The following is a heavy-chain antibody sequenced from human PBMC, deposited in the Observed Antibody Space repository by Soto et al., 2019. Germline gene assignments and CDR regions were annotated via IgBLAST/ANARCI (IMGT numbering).Heavy chain of an antibody. J-gene: IGHJ5*01. Sequence: ETLSLTGTISGGSFNNDYWTWIRQSPGKGLEWIGYVFHSGITDYNPSVKSRVTISIDKSKNLFSLKLTSVTAADTAVYYCARDRYFYDSAGYYRTLDSWAQGILVTVSS. V-gene: IGHV4-59*01. CDR3: ARDRYFYDSAGYYRTLDS. D-gene: IGHD3-22*01. CDR2: VFHSGIT. CDR1: GGSFNNDY.